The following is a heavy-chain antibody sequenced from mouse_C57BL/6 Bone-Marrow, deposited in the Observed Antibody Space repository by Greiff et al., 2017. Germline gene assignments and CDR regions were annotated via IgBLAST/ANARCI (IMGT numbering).Heavy chain of an antibody. Sequence: VQLQQSGTVLARPGASVKMSCKTSGYTFTSYWMHWVKQRPGQGLEWIGAIYPGNSDTSYNQKFKGKANLTAVTSASTAYMELSSLTNEDSAVYYCTRGGFITTVVEGFAYWGQGTLVTVSA. CDR1: GYTFTSYW. V-gene: IGHV1-5*01. CDR3: TRGGFITTVVEGFAY. J-gene: IGHJ3*01. CDR2: IYPGNSDT. D-gene: IGHD1-1*01.